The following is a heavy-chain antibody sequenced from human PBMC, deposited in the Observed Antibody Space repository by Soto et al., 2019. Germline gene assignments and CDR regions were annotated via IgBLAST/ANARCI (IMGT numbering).Heavy chain of an antibody. Sequence: QVQLVESGGGVVQPGRSLRLSCAASGFIFSNYGIHWVRQAPGKGLEWVALISYDGSKKYYVDSVKGRFTISRDNAKNSLYLQMNSLRAEDTAVYYCASFPGTAMEVYYYYGMDVWGQGTTVTVSS. D-gene: IGHD5-18*01. CDR2: ISYDGSKK. V-gene: IGHV3-30*03. J-gene: IGHJ6*02. CDR1: GFIFSNYG. CDR3: ASFPGTAMEVYYYYGMDV.